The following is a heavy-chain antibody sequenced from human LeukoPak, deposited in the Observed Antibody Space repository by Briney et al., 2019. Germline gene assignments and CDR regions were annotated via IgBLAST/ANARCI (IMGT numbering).Heavy chain of an antibody. J-gene: IGHJ5*02. D-gene: IGHD4-11*01. CDR2: VSGNGDGK. CDR1: GFTFSSLA. Sequence: GGSLRLSCAPSGFTFSSLAMHWVRQAPGRGLEWGAVVSGNGDGKHYADSVKGRFTIPRDNAKNSLYLKMNGLSADARGVYYCARLRSKYLFDPCGQGSLVTVSS. CDR3: ARLRSKYLFDP. V-gene: IGHV3-23*01.